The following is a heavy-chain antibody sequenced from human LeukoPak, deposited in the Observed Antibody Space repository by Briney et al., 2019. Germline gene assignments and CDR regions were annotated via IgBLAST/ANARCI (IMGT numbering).Heavy chain of an antibody. D-gene: IGHD3-3*02. CDR2: IYYSGST. CDR1: GGSISSCH. V-gene: IGHV4-59*01. J-gene: IGHJ4*02. Sequence: KPSETLSLTCTVSGGSISSCHWSWIRQPPGKGLEWIGYIYYSGSTNYNPSLKRRVTISVDTSKNQFPLKLSSVTAADTAVYYCARDRILYYWGQGTLVTVSS. CDR3: ARDRILYY.